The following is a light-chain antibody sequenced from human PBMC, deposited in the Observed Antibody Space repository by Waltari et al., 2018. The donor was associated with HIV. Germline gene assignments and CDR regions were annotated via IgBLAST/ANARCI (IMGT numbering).Light chain of an antibody. CDR1: RSNVGNNY. CDR3: SAWDDSLYSRV. J-gene: IGLJ3*02. CDR2: RNT. V-gene: IGLV1-47*01. Sequence: QSVLAQPPSASGTPGQTVTISCSGTRSNVGNNYVHWYQHLPGTAPKLLIYRNTQRPSGVPDRFFGSKSGTSASLAISGLRSEDEADYYCSAWDDSLYSRVFGGGTKLTVL.